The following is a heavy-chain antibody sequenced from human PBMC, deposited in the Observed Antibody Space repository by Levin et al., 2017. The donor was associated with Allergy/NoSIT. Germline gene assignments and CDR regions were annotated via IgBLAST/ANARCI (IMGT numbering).Heavy chain of an antibody. D-gene: IGHD3-10*01. CDR1: GGAISSSNW. CDR2: IYHSGAT. Sequence: KTSETLSLTCAVSGGAISSSNWWSWVRQPPGKGLEWIGEIYHSGATNYNPSLKSRVSISKDKSKNQFSVKVTSVTAADTAVYYCARDLWFGESGSFFDSWGPGTLVTVSS. V-gene: IGHV4-4*02. CDR3: ARDLWFGESGSFFDS. J-gene: IGHJ4*02.